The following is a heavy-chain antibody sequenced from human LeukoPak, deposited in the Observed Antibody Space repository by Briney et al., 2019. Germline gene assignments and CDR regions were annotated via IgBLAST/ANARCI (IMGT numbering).Heavy chain of an antibody. CDR1: GYTFTGYY. D-gene: IGHD2-2*01. V-gene: IGHV1-2*02. CDR2: INPNSGGT. Sequence: ASVKVSCKASGYTFTGYYMHWVRQAPGQGLEWMGWINPNSGGTDYAQKFQGRVTMTRDTSISTAYMELSRLRSDDTAVYYCARDHIVVVPAANTSDYYYYYGMDVWGQGTTVTVSS. J-gene: IGHJ6*02. CDR3: ARDHIVVVPAANTSDYYYYYGMDV.